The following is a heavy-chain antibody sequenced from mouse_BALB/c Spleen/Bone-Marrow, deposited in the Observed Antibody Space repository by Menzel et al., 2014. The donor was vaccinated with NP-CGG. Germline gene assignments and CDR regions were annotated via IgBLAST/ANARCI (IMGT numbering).Heavy chain of an antibody. CDR2: INPSNGGP. D-gene: IGHD4-1*01. J-gene: IGHJ3*01. CDR3: TRARTGGFGY. CDR1: GYTFTNYY. Sequence: VQLQQSGAELVKPGASVKLSCKASGYTFTNYYMYWVKQRPGQGLEWIGEINPSNGGPNFNEKFKSKATLTVDKSSSTAYMQLSSLTSEDSAVYYCTRARTGGFGYWGQGTLVTVSA. V-gene: IGHV1S81*02.